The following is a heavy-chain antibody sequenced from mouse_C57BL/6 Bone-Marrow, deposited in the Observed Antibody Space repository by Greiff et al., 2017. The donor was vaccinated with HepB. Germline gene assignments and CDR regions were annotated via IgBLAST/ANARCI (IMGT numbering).Heavy chain of an antibody. CDR3: ASPYYYGSSYVPYYYAMDY. V-gene: IGHV5-12*01. CDR2: ISNGGGST. J-gene: IGHJ4*01. Sequence: EVKVVESGGGLVQPGGSLKLSCAASGFTFSDYYMYWVRQTPEKRLEWVAYISNGGGSTYYPDTVKGRFTISRDNAKNTLYLQMSRLKSEDTAMYYCASPYYYGSSYVPYYYAMDYWGQGTSVTVSS. D-gene: IGHD1-1*01. CDR1: GFTFSDYY.